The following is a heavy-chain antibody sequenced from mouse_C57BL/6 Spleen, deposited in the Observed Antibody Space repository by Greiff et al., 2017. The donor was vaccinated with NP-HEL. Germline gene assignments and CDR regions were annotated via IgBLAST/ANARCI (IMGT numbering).Heavy chain of an antibody. V-gene: IGHV5-17*01. CDR2: ISSGSSTI. J-gene: IGHJ4*01. Sequence: EVKLVESGGGLVKPGGSLKLSCAASGFTFSDYGMHWVRQAPEKGLEWVAYISSGSSTISYADTVKGRFTISRDNAKNTLFLQMTRLRSEDTAMYYCARSDYGSSLYAMDYWGQGTSVTVSS. CDR1: GFTFSDYG. D-gene: IGHD1-1*01. CDR3: ARSDYGSSLYAMDY.